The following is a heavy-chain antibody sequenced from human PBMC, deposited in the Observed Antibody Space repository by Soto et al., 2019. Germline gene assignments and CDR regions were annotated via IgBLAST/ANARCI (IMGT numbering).Heavy chain of an antibody. V-gene: IGHV3-23*01. CDR3: AKHVNGGRVPYYFDY. D-gene: IGHD2-8*01. CDR2: ISDSGETT. J-gene: IGHJ4*02. CDR1: GFTFSNYA. Sequence: EVQLLESGGGLIQPGESLRLSCAASGFTFSNYAMTWVRQAPGKGLEWVSVISDSGETTYYTDSVKGRFAISRDNSKNTLHLQMNSLRAEDTAVYYCAKHVNGGRVPYYFDYWGQGTLVTVSS.